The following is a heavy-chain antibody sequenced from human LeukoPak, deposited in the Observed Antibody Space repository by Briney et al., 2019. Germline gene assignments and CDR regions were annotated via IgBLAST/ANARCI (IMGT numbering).Heavy chain of an antibody. Sequence: GRSLRLSCAASGFTFSSYGMHWVRQAPGKGLEWVTVIWYDGSNKYYADSVKGRFTISRDNSKNTLYLQMNSLRAEDTAVYYCARDRISFIVIPRGFGYWGQGTLVSVSS. J-gene: IGHJ4*02. V-gene: IGHV3-33*01. D-gene: IGHD3-16*02. CDR3: ARDRISFIVIPRGFGY. CDR2: IWYDGSNK. CDR1: GFTFSSYG.